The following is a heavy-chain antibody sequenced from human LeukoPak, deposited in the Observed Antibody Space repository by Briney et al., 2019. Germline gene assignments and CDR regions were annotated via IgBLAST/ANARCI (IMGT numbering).Heavy chain of an antibody. CDR3: ARTESGYFDL. CDR1: GGSISSYY. Sequence: PSETLSLTCTVSGGSISSYYWSWIRQPPGKGLEWIGYIYTSGSTNYNPSLKSRVTISVDTSKNQFSLKLSSVTAADTAVYYCARTESGYFDLWGRGTLVTVSS. V-gene: IGHV4-4*09. J-gene: IGHJ2*01. CDR2: IYTSGST.